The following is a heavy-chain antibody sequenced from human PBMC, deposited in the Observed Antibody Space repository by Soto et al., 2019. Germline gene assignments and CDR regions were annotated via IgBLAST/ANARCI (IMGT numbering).Heavy chain of an antibody. CDR3: ARDSYGDYGGYFDY. J-gene: IGHJ4*02. Sequence: SETLSLTCTVSGGSISSYYWSWIRQPPGKGLEWTGYIYYSGSTNYNPSLKSRVTISVDTSKNQFSLKLSSVTAADTAVYYCARDSYGDYGGYFDYWGQGTLVTVSS. CDR2: IYYSGST. D-gene: IGHD4-17*01. V-gene: IGHV4-59*01. CDR1: GGSISSYY.